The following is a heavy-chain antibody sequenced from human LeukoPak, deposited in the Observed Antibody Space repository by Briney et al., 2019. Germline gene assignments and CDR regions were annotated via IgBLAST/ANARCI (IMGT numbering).Heavy chain of an antibody. D-gene: IGHD6-6*01. V-gene: IGHV4-61*05. Sequence: SETLCLTCTVSGGSMSLIGYYWGWIRQPPGKGLEWIGYIYTSGSTNYNPSLKSRVTIPVDTSKNQFSLKLSSVTAADTAVYYCARQRGSSPDWYFDLWGRGTLVTVSS. CDR1: GGSMSLIGYY. J-gene: IGHJ2*01. CDR3: ARQRGSSPDWYFDL. CDR2: IYTSGST.